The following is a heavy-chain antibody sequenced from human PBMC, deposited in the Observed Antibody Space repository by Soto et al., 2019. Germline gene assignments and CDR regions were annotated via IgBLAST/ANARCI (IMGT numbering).Heavy chain of an antibody. D-gene: IGHD6-13*01. CDR2: INHSGST. J-gene: IGHJ4*02. Sequence: ASETLSLTCAVYGGSFSGYYWSWIRQPPGKGLEWIGEINHSGSTNYNPSLKSRVTISVDTSKNQFSLKLSSVTAADTAVYYCARGRGAGTSAVDYFDYWGQGTLVTVSS. CDR3: ARGRGAGTSAVDYFDY. CDR1: GGSFSGYY. V-gene: IGHV4-34*01.